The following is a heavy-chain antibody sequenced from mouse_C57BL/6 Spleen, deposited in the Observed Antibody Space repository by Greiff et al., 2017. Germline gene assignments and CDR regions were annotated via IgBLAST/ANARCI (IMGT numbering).Heavy chain of an antibody. J-gene: IGHJ3*01. Sequence: VQRVESGAELVKPGASVKISCKASGYTFTDYYINWVKQRPGQGLDWIGKIGPGSGSNYYNEKFKGKATLTPDKSASTAYLQLSSLTSEDSAAYFCASGGLGGVLGFAYWGQGTLVTVSA. CDR1: GYTFTDYY. CDR3: ASGGLGGVLGFAY. V-gene: IGHV1-77*01. CDR2: IGPGSGSN. D-gene: IGHD2-3*01.